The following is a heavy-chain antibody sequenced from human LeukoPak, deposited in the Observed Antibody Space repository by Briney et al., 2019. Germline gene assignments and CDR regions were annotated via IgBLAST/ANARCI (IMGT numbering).Heavy chain of an antibody. Sequence: SETLSLTYTDSGGSISSYYWSWIRQPPGKGLEWIRYIFYSGSTNYNPSLKSRVTISLDTSKNQFSLNLSSVTAADMAVYYCVGARYSYGYFDYWGQGTLVIVSS. V-gene: IGHV4-59*01. D-gene: IGHD5-18*01. CDR2: IFYSGST. J-gene: IGHJ4*02. CDR1: GGSISSYY. CDR3: VGARYSYGYFDY.